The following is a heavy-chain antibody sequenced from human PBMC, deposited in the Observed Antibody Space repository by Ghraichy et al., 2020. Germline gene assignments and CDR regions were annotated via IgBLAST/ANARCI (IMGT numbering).Heavy chain of an antibody. J-gene: IGHJ3*02. Sequence: SGPTLVKPTQTLTLTCTFSGFSLSTSGVGVGWIRQPPGKALEWLALIYWDDDKRYSPSLKSRLTITKDTSKNQVVLTMTNMDPVDTATYYCAHILMYCSGGSCYSHDAFDIWGQGTMVTVSS. D-gene: IGHD2-15*01. CDR3: AHILMYCSGGSCYSHDAFDI. CDR2: IYWDDDK. V-gene: IGHV2-5*02. CDR1: GFSLSTSGVG.